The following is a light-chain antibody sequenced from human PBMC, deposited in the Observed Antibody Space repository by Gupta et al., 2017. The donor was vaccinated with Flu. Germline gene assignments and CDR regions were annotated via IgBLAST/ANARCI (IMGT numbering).Light chain of an antibody. J-gene: IGKJ2*01. V-gene: IGKV1-5*03. Sequence: DIQMTQSPSTVSASVGDSVSITCRASQSVRTFLAWFQQKPGQAPSLLIYPASHLERGVPSRFSGSGSGTEFTLHISNLQPDDFATYYCQQYNSDSRSFGQGTRVEI. CDR2: PAS. CDR1: QSVRTF. CDR3: QQYNSDSRS.